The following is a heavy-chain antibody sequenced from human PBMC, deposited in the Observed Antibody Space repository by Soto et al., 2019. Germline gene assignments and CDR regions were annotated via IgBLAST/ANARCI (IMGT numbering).Heavy chain of an antibody. J-gene: IGHJ1*01. Sequence: GGSLRLSCAASGFTFSSYAMSWVRQAPGKGLEWVSAISGGGGSTYYADSVKGRFTISRDNSKNTLYLQMNSLRAEDTAVYYCAKDPDYGDSGHFQHWGQGTLVTVSS. V-gene: IGHV3-23*01. CDR3: AKDPDYGDSGHFQH. CDR1: GFTFSSYA. D-gene: IGHD4-17*01. CDR2: ISGGGGST.